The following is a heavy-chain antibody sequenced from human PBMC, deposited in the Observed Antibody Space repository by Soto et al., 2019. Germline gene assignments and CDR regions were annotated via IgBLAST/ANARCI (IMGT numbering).Heavy chain of an antibody. Sequence: ASVKVSCKASGYTFTSYGISWVRQAPGQGVEWMGWISAYNGNTNYAQKLQGRVTMTTDTSTSTAYMELRSLRSDDTAVYYCARDGSGFATPNWFDPWGQGTLVTVSS. CDR1: GYTFTSYG. CDR3: ARDGSGFATPNWFDP. V-gene: IGHV1-18*01. D-gene: IGHD3-3*01. J-gene: IGHJ5*02. CDR2: ISAYNGNT.